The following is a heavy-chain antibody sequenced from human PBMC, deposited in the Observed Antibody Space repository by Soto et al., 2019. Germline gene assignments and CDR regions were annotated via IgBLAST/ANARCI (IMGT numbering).Heavy chain of an antibody. V-gene: IGHV1-2*04. J-gene: IGHJ5*02. D-gene: IGHD2-2*01. CDR3: ARSRPIGLPAANVCWFDP. CDR2: INPNSGGT. CDR1: GYTFTGYY. Sequence: QVQLVQSGAEVKKPGASVKVSCKASGYTFTGYYMHWVRQAPGQGLEWMGWINPNSGGTNYAQKFQGWVTMTRGTSISTAYMELSRLRSDDTAVYYCARSRPIGLPAANVCWFDPWGQGTLVTVSS.